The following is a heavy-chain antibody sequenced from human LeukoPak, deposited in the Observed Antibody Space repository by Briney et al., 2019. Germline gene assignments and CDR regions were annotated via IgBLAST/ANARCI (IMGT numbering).Heavy chain of an antibody. D-gene: IGHD5-18*01. Sequence: QPGGSLRLSCAASGFTFSSYSMNWVRQAPGKGLEWVSAISGSGGSTYYADSVKGRFTISRDNSKNTLYLQMNSLRAEDTAVYYCAKGANTAMVTWYYYYYMDVWGKGTTVAVSS. CDR2: ISGSGGST. CDR3: AKGANTAMVTWYYYYYMDV. J-gene: IGHJ6*03. CDR1: GFTFSSYS. V-gene: IGHV3-23*01.